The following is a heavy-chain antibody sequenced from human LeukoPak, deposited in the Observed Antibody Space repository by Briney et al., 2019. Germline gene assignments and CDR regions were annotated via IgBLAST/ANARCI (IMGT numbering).Heavy chain of an antibody. D-gene: IGHD3-10*01. CDR1: GGSISSGGYY. CDR3: AREVVRGVITNNWFDP. J-gene: IGHJ5*02. CDR2: IYYSGST. V-gene: IGHV4-31*03. Sequence: SQTLSLTCTVSGGSISSGGYYWSWIRQHPGKGLEWIGYIYYSGSTYYNPSLKSRVTISVDTSKNQSSLKLSSVTAADTAVYYCAREVVRGVITNNWFDPWGQGTLVTVSS.